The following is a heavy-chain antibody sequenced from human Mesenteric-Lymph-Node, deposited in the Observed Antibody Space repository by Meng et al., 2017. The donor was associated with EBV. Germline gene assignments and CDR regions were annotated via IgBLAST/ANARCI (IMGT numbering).Heavy chain of an antibody. CDR1: GFTFSSYN. V-gene: IGHV3-21*01. Sequence: EVQLVESGGGLVKPGGSLRLSCAASGFTFSSYNMNWVRQAPGKWLEWVSSISSSSSYIYYADSVKGRFTISRDNAKNSLYLQMNSLRAEDTAVYYCARVISADGRLDYWGQGTLVTVSS. CDR2: ISSSSSYI. D-gene: IGHD3-10*01. CDR3: ARVISADGRLDY. J-gene: IGHJ4*02.